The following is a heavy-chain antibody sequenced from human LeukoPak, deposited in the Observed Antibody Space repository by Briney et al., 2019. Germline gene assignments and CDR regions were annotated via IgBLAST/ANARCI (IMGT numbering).Heavy chain of an antibody. J-gene: IGHJ4*02. Sequence: GGSLRLSCTASGFTFSDSSMNWVRQAPGKGLEWLSYISSSSTTIYYADSVKGRFTISRDDAKNSLYLQMNSLRAEDTAVYYYARNLNTADDYWGQGILVTVSS. V-gene: IGHV3-48*01. D-gene: IGHD5-18*01. CDR1: GFTFSDSS. CDR3: ARNLNTADDY. CDR2: ISSSSTTI.